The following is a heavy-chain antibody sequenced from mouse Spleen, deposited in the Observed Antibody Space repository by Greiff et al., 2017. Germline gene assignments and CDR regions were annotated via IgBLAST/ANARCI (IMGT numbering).Heavy chain of an antibody. J-gene: IGHJ4*01. D-gene: IGHD1-1*01. CDR1: GFTFSSYG. V-gene: IGHV5-6*01. CDR2: ISSGGSYT. CDR3: ASPFITTVVEGYYYAMDY. Sequence: VQLKESGGDLVKPGGSLKLSCAASGFTFSSYGMSWVRQTPDKRLEWVATISSGGSYTYYPDSVKGRFTISRDNAKNTLYLQMSSLKSEDTAMYYCASPFITTVVEGYYYAMDYWGQGTSVTVSS.